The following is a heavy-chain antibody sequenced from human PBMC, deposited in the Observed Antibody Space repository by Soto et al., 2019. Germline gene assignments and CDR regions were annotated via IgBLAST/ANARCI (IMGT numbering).Heavy chain of an antibody. V-gene: IGHV1-18*04. D-gene: IGHD2-2*01. CDR2: ISAYNGNT. CDR1: GYTFNIYG. CDR3: ARGLEYQPQYP. Sequence: ASVKVSCKASGYTFNIYGISCVRQAPGQGLEWMGWISAYNGNTNYAQKVQGRVTMTTDTSTSTAYMELRSLRSDDTAVYYCARGLEYQPQYPWGQGTLVTVSS. J-gene: IGHJ5*02.